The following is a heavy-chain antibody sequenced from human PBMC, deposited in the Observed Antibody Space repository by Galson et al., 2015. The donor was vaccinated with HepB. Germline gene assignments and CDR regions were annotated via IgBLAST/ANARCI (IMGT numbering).Heavy chain of an antibody. V-gene: IGHV3-48*02. CDR3: ARDRVPGYYKRYDHYGMDV. CDR2: ISSGSSTV. D-gene: IGHD3-9*01. Sequence: SLRLSCAASGFTFSDYSMNWVRQAPGKGPEWVSYISSGSSTVHYVDSEKGRFTISRDNAKNSLYLQMNSLRDEDTAVYYCARDRVPGYYKRYDHYGMDVWGQGTTVTVSS. J-gene: IGHJ6*02. CDR1: GFTFSDYS.